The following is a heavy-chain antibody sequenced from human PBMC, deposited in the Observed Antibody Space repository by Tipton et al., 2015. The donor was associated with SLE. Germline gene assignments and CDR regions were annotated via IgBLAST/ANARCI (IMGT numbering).Heavy chain of an antibody. CDR3: ARHVGVAYYYAMDV. CDR2: IYYSGST. CDR1: GASVSESTYS. D-gene: IGHD2-15*01. V-gene: IGHV4-61*01. Sequence: TLSLTCTVSGASVSESTYSWDWIRQPPGKGLEWIGYIYYSGSTNYNPSLKSRVTISVDTSKNQFSLKLSSVTAADTAVYYCARHVGVAYYYAMDVWGQGTTVVISS. J-gene: IGHJ6*02.